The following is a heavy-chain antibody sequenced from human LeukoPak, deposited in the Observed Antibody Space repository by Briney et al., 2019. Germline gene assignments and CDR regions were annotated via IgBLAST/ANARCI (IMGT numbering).Heavy chain of an antibody. CDR1: GFTFSDYY. V-gene: IGHV3-11*01. J-gene: IGHJ4*02. D-gene: IGHD6-13*01. CDR3: AKDMWSKQQLCLEY. CDR2: ISGSGATI. Sequence: PGGSLRLSCAVSGFTFSDYYMSWIRQAPGKGLEWVSYISGSGATIYYADSVKGRFTISRDNSKNTLYLQMNSLRAEDTALYYCAKDMWSKQQLCLEYWGQGTLVTVSS.